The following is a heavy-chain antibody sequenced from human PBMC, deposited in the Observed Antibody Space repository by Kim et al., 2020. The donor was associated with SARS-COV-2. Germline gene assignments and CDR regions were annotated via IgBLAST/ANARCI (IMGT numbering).Heavy chain of an antibody. V-gene: IGHV1-69*01. Sequence: KFQGRFTITADESTSTSYMELSSLRSEDTAVYYCARAAATVVTPGWYFDLWGRGTLVTVSS. J-gene: IGHJ2*01. D-gene: IGHD4-17*01. CDR3: ARAAATVVTPGWYFDL.